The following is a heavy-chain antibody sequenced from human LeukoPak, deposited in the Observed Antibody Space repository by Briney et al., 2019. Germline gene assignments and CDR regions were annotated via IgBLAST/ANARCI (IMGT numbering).Heavy chain of an antibody. CDR2: IYYSGST. J-gene: IGHJ5*02. Sequence: PSETLSLTCTVSGGSISSGGYYWSWIRQHPGKGLEWIGYIYYSGSTYYNPSLKSRVTISVDTSKNQFSLKLSSVTAADTAVYYCAREAAAGAPGSQGFDPWGQGTLVTVSS. V-gene: IGHV4-31*03. D-gene: IGHD6-13*01. CDR1: GGSISSGGYY. CDR3: AREAAAGAPGSQGFDP.